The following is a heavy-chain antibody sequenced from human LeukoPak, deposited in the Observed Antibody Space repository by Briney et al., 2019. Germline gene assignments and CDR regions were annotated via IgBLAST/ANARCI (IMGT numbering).Heavy chain of an antibody. CDR3: AREKGSTNDYYYYGMDV. J-gene: IGHJ6*02. V-gene: IGHV1-69*04. Sequence: ASVKVSCKASGGTFSSYAISWVRQAPGQGLEWMGRIIPILGIANYAQKFQGRATITADKSTSTAYMELSSLRSEDTAVYYCAREKGSTNDYYYYGMDVWGQGTTVTVSS. CDR1: GGTFSSYA. D-gene: IGHD2-2*01. CDR2: IIPILGIA.